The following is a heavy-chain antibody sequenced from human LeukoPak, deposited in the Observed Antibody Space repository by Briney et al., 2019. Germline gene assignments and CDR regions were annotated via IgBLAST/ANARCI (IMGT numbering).Heavy chain of an antibody. CDR3: ARDTIGAFSYGLDV. Sequence: SETLSLTCTVSGVSITSHYWSWIRQPPGKGLEWIGYMSHSGSTNYNPSLKSRVTISVDTSKNQFSLRLSSVTAADTAVYYCARDTIGAFSYGLDVWGQGTTVTVSS. J-gene: IGHJ6*02. CDR1: GVSITSHY. CDR2: MSHSGST. D-gene: IGHD4/OR15-4a*01. V-gene: IGHV4-59*11.